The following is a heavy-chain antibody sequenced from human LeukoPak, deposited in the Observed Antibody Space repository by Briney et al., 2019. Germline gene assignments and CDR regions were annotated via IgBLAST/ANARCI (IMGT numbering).Heavy chain of an antibody. Sequence: SETLSLTCTVSGGSISSSSYYWGWIRQPPGKGLEWIGSIYYSGSTYYNPSLKSRVTISVDTSKNQFSLKLNSVTAADTAVYYCAFITMVRGAIDYWGQGTLVTVSS. J-gene: IGHJ4*02. D-gene: IGHD3-10*01. CDR2: IYYSGST. CDR3: AFITMVRGAIDY. V-gene: IGHV4-39*01. CDR1: GGSISSSSYY.